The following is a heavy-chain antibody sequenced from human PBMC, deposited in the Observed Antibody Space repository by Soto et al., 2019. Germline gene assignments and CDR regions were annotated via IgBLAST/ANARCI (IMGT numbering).Heavy chain of an antibody. D-gene: IGHD3-10*01. CDR3: AKGNGPQWFGELLSQNHFFDP. CDR1: GFTFDDYT. CDR2: ISWDGGST. V-gene: IGHV3-43*01. J-gene: IGHJ5*02. Sequence: PGGSLRLSCAASGFTFDDYTMHWVRQAPGKGLEWVSLISWDGGSTYYADSVKGRFTISRDNSKNSLYLQMNSLRTEDTALYYCAKGNGPQWFGELLSQNHFFDPWGQGTLVTVSS.